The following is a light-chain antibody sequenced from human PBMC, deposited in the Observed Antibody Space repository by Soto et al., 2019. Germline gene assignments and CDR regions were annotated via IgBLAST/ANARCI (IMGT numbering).Light chain of an antibody. CDR2: GNS. Sequence: QPVLTQPPSVSGAPGQRITISCTGSSSNIGAGYDVQWYQQLPGTAPKLLIYGNSHRPSGVPDRFSGSKSGTSASLAITGLQTEDEADYYWQSYDSSLSALYVLGNGTKLTLL. CDR1: SSNIGAGYD. V-gene: IGLV1-40*01. CDR3: QSYDSSLSALYV. J-gene: IGLJ1*01.